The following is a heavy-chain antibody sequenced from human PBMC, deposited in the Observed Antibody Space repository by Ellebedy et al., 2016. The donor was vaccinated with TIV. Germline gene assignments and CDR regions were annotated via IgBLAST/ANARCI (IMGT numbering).Heavy chain of an antibody. V-gene: IGHV3-7*01. CDR1: GFTFSSYA. D-gene: IGHD6-6*01. CDR3: ACGEYSSSSLPLY. CDR2: IKDDGGEK. J-gene: IGHJ4*02. Sequence: GESLKISCAASGFTFSSYAMSWVRQAPGKGLERVANIKDDGGEKYYVDSVKGRFTVSRDNAKNSLYLQMNSLRAKDTAVYYCACGEYSSSSLPLYWGQGTLVTVSS.